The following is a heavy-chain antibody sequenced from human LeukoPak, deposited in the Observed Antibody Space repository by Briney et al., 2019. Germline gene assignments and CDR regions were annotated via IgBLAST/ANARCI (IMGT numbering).Heavy chain of an antibody. CDR2: ISRSGSTI. V-gene: IGHV3-48*01. D-gene: IGHD6-13*01. CDR3: AKSLVGNSSPHDY. CDR1: GFTFSSYI. Sequence: GGSLRLSCAASGFTFSSYIMNWVRQTPGKGLEWVSYISRSGSTIYFADSVNGRFTFSRDNSKNTLYLQMNSLRAEDTAVYYCAKSLVGNSSPHDYWGQGTLVTVSS. J-gene: IGHJ4*02.